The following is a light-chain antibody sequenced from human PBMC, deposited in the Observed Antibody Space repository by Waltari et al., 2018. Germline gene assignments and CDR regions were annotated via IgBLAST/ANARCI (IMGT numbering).Light chain of an antibody. Sequence: EIGITQPPATLSVSPGESATLSCRASQSVSSNLAWYQQKPGPAPRLLIYGASARATGIPARFSGSGSGTEFTLTISSLQSEDFAVYYCQQYNNWPPLFTFGPGTKVDIK. J-gene: IGKJ3*01. V-gene: IGKV3-15*01. CDR3: QQYNNWPPLFT. CDR1: QSVSSN. CDR2: GAS.